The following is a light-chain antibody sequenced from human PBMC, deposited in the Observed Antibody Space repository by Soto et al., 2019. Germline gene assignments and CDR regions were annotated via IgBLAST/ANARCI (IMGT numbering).Light chain of an antibody. Sequence: QSVLTQPPSASGSPGQSVTISCTGTSSDVGGYNYVSWYQQHPGKAPKLIIYEVSKRPSGVPDRFSGSKSANTASLTVSGLQAEDEADYYCSSYAANRDVVFGGGTKLTVL. V-gene: IGLV2-8*01. J-gene: IGLJ2*01. CDR2: EVS. CDR1: SSDVGGYNY. CDR3: SSYAANRDVV.